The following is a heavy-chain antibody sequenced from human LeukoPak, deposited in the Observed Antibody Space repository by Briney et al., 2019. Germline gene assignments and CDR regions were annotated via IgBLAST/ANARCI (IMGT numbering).Heavy chain of an antibody. D-gene: IGHD3-22*01. CDR3: ARDSTPYDSSGYCYDY. CDR1: GFTFSSYS. CDR2: ISSSSSTI. V-gene: IGHV3-48*02. J-gene: IGHJ4*02. Sequence: GGSLRHSCAASGFTFSSYSMNWVRQAPGKGLKWVSYISSSSSTIYYADSVKGRFTISRDNAKNSLYLQMNRLRDEDTAVYYCARDSTPYDSSGYCYDYWGQGTLVTVSS.